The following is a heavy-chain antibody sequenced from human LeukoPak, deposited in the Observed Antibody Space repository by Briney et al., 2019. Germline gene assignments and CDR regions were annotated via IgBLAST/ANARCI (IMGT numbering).Heavy chain of an antibody. D-gene: IGHD6-13*01. Sequence: SETLSLTCTVSGGSISSSSYYWGWIRQPPGKGLEWIGSIYYSGSTYYNPSLKSRVTISVDTSKNQFSLKLNFVTAADTAVYYCASRSWAAAGTPFDYWGQGTLVTVSS. CDR1: GGSISSSSYY. J-gene: IGHJ4*02. V-gene: IGHV4-39*07. CDR2: IYYSGST. CDR3: ASRSWAAAGTPFDY.